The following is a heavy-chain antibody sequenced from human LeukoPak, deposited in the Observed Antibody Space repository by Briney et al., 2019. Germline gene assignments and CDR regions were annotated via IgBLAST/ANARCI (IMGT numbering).Heavy chain of an antibody. Sequence: GGSLRLSCATSGFTFSSYAMSWVRQAPGKGLEWVSAISGSGDSTYYGDSVKGRFTISRDNSKNTLYLQMNSLRAEDTAVYYCAKTRPLDSSSWSHGDYWGQGTLVTVSS. CDR3: AKTRPLDSSSWSHGDY. J-gene: IGHJ4*02. CDR2: ISGSGDST. CDR1: GFTFSSYA. D-gene: IGHD6-13*01. V-gene: IGHV3-23*01.